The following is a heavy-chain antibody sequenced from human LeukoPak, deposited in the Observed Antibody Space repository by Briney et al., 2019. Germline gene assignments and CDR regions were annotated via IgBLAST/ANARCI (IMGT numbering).Heavy chain of an antibody. CDR1: GYTFSSHS. V-gene: IGHV1-18*01. Sequence: ASVKVSCKTSGYTFSSHSMNWVRQAPGQGLEWLGWISPYNGNTKYAQKIQGRATMTTGTSTSTAYLELRSLRSDDTAVYYCARGEYDLLGDYWGQGTLVTVSS. CDR3: ARGEYDLLGDY. J-gene: IGHJ4*02. CDR2: ISPYNGNT. D-gene: IGHD3-10*01.